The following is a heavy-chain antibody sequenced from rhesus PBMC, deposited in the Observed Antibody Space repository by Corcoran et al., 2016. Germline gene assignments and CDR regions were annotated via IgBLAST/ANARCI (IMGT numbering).Heavy chain of an antibody. D-gene: IGHD4-29*01. V-gene: IGHV3-118*01. CDR3: ATYGSSYYYFDY. Sequence: EVQLVEAGGGLVQPGGSLRPSCAASGFTFSRYAMHWVRQASGKGLEWVGRIRSKSNNYETGYAASVKGRFTISRDDSKNTAYLQMNSLKTEDTAVYYCATYGSSYYYFDYWGQGVLVTVSS. CDR1: GFTFSRYA. CDR2: IRSKSNNYET. J-gene: IGHJ4*01.